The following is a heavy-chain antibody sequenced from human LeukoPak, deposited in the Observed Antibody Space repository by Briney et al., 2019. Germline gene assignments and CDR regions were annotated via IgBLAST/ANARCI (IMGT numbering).Heavy chain of an antibody. D-gene: IGHD3-16*01. J-gene: IGHJ4*02. Sequence: GGSLRLSCAASGFIFSNYRMLWVRQAPGKGLVWVSRINSDGSSTSYADSVKGRFTISRDNAKNTLYLQMNSLRAEDTAVYYCARVRGGYYSDYWGQGTLVTVS. CDR1: GFIFSNYR. CDR3: ARVRGGYYSDY. V-gene: IGHV3-74*01. CDR2: INSDGSST.